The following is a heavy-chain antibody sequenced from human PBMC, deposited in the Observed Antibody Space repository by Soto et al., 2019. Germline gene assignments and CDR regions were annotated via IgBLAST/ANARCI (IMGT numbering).Heavy chain of an antibody. CDR3: PRRDPGTSLDY. Sequence: SETLSLTCAVSGGSFTSNNWWTWVRQPPGQGLEWIREIYRTGSTNYNPSLKSRVTISLDKSENQFSLKVTSLTAADTAVYYCPRRDPGTSLDYWGQGTLVTVSS. CDR1: GGSFTSNNW. J-gene: IGHJ4*02. V-gene: IGHV4-4*02. D-gene: IGHD1-7*01. CDR2: IYRTGST.